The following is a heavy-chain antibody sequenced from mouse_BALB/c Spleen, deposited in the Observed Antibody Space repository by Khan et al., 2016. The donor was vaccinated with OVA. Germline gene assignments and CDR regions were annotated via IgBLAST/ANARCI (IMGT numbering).Heavy chain of an antibody. J-gene: IGHJ1*01. Sequence: EVQLLETGGGLVQPGGSRGLSCEGSGFTFSGFWMSWVRQTPGKTLEWIGDINSDGSAINYAPSIKDRFTIFRDNDKSTLYLQMSNVRSEDTATYLCMRYGSSWYFDVWGAGTTVTVSS. CDR3: MRYGSSWYFDV. CDR1: GFTFSGFW. V-gene: IGHV11-2*02. D-gene: IGHD1-1*01. CDR2: INSDGSAI.